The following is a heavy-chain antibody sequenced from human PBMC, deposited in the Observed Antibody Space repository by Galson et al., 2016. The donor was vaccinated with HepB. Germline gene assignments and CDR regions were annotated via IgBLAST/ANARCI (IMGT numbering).Heavy chain of an antibody. CDR3: EKVRQIVVVTAEIDY. Sequence: SLRLSCAASGFNFDDYSMHWVRQAPGKGLEWVSLINWDGVTTYYADSVKGRFTISRGNSKNSLYLQMTSLRIEDTALYYCEKVRQIVVVTAEIDYWGQGTQVTVSS. V-gene: IGHV3-43*01. D-gene: IGHD2-21*02. CDR2: INWDGVTT. J-gene: IGHJ4*02. CDR1: GFNFDDYS.